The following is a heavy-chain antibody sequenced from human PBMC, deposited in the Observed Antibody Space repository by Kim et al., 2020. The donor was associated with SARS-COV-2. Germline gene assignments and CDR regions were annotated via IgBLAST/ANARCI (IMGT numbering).Heavy chain of an antibody. V-gene: IGHV4-59*01. CDR2: IYYSGSN. CDR1: GGSISSYY. CDR3: AGDLWGGYWYCDL. D-gene: IGHD3-16*01. J-gene: IGHJ2*01. Sequence: SETLSLTCTVSGGSISSYYWSWVRQPPGKGLEWIGDIYYSGSNNYNPSPKSRVIIAVDTSKNQFSLKLSSVTAADTAVYYCAGDLWGGYWYCDLWGRGTLVTVS.